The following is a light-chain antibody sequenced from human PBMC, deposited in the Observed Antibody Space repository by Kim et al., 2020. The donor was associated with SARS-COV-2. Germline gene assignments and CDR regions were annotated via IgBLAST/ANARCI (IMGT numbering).Light chain of an antibody. CDR2: GAS. V-gene: IGKV3-15*01. CDR1: QSVGSH. Sequence: LARSTGESATLSCRASQSVGSHLAWYQRKPGQAPRLRIYGASTRATGFPARFSGSGSGTDFTLTISGLQSEDFAVYYCQQYNDWPTFGQGTNLEI. CDR3: QQYNDWPT. J-gene: IGKJ2*01.